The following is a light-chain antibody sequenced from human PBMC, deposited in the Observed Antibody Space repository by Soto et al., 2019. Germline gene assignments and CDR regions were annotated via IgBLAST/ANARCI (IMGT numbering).Light chain of an antibody. V-gene: IGKV3-20*01. J-gene: IGKJ1*01. CDR3: QQYGSSPWT. CDR2: AAS. CDR1: QSISIIH. Sequence: EIVLTQSPGTLSLSPGERATLSCRASQSISIIHLAWYQQKPGQAPRLLIYAASSRATGIPDRFSGSGSGTDFTLTISRLEPEDFAVYYCQQYGSSPWTFGQGTKVEIK.